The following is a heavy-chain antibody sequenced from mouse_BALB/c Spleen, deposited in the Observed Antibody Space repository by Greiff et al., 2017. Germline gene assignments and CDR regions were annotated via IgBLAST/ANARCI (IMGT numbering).Heavy chain of an antibody. V-gene: IGHV1-7*01. CDR3: ARGGYYYGSSYGWFAY. D-gene: IGHD1-1*01. J-gene: IGHJ3*01. CDR1: GYTFTSYW. CDR2: INPSTGYT. Sequence: VQLQESGAELAKPGASVKMSCKASGYTFTSYWMHWVKQRPGQGLEWIGYINPSTGYTEYNQKFKDKATLTADKSSSTAYMQLSSLTSEDSAVYYCARGGYYYGSSYGWFAYWGQGTLVTVSA.